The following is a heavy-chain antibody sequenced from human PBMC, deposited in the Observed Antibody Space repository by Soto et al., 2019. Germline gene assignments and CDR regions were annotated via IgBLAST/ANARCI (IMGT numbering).Heavy chain of an antibody. CDR2: ISSSTSHT. V-gene: IGHV3-11*05. D-gene: IGHD6-13*01. CDR3: ARGRGAAADYFDF. Sequence: QVQLVESGGGLVKPGGSLRLSCAVSGFTFSYYYMTWIRQAPGTGLEWVSDISSSTSHTNYADSVKGRVTISRDNAKNSLFLQMNSLRAEDTAVYYCARGRGAAADYFDFWGQGTLVTVSS. J-gene: IGHJ4*02. CDR1: GFTFSYYY.